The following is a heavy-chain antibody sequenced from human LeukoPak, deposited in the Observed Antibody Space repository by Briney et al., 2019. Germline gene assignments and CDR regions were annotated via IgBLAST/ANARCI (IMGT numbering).Heavy chain of an antibody. Sequence: PSQTLSLTCTVSGGSISSGSYYWSWIRQPAGKGLEWIGRIYTSGSTNYNPSLKSRVTISVDTSKNQFSLKLSSVTAADTAVYYCARVHCGSDCHSDRGWFDPWGQGTLVTVSS. V-gene: IGHV4-61*02. CDR1: GGSISSGSYY. J-gene: IGHJ5*02. CDR2: IYTSGST. D-gene: IGHD2-21*02. CDR3: ARVHCGSDCHSDRGWFDP.